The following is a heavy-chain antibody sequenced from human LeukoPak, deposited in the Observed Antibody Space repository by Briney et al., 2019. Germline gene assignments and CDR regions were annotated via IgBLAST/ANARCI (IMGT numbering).Heavy chain of an antibody. CDR2: ICYSGST. CDR1: GGSISSYY. J-gene: IGHJ3*02. Sequence: SETLSLTCTVSGGSISSYYWSWIRQPPGKGLEWIGYICYSGSTNYNPSLKSRVTISVDTSKNQFSLKLSSVTAADTAVYYCASLVGATTPSGAFDIWGQGTMVTVSS. CDR3: ASLVGATTPSGAFDI. V-gene: IGHV4-59*01. D-gene: IGHD1-26*01.